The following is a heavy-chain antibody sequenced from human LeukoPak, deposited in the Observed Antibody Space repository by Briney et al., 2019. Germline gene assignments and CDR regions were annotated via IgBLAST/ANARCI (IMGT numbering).Heavy chain of an antibody. Sequence: GGSLRLSCVVSGFTFSNYWMSWVRQAPGKGLEWVANIKQDGRESEKYYADSVKGRFTISRDNTKNSLYLQMNSLRVEDTGIYYCSRDPRSLDYWGQGALVTVSS. J-gene: IGHJ4*02. CDR1: GFTFSNYW. V-gene: IGHV3-7*03. CDR3: SRDPRSLDY. CDR2: IKQDGRESEK.